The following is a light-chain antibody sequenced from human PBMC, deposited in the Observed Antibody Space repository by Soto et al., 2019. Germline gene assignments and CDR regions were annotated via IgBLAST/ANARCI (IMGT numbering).Light chain of an antibody. CDR1: QSISDW. V-gene: IGKV1-5*01. J-gene: IGKJ4*01. CDR2: DAS. Sequence: DIQMTQSPSTLSASVGDRVTITCRASQSISDWLAWYQQKPGKAPKLLIHDASTLDSGAPSRFSGSGSGTDFTLTISSLQPEDFATYYCQQLNSYPPLTFGGGTKVDI. CDR3: QQLNSYPPLT.